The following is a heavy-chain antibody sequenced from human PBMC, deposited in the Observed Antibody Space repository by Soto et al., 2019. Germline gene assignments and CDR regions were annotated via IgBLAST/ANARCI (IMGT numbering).Heavy chain of an antibody. CDR2: FFYTGST. D-gene: IGHD5-12*01. CDR3: ARSRAGYNLNPIDQ. J-gene: IGHJ4*02. CDR1: TGSTNSFY. Sequence: QVQLQVSGPGLVKPSATLSLSCTVSTGSTNSFYWSWIRQPPGKGLQWLGYFFYTGSTNHNPSLKSRVTISLDMSTNQFSLRLSSVTAADTAMYYCARSRAGYNLNPIDQWGQGLLVTVSS. V-gene: IGHV4-59*01.